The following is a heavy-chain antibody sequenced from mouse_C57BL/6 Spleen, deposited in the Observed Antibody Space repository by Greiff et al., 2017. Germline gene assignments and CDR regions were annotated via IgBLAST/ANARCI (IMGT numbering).Heavy chain of an antibody. Sequence: ESGPGLVKPSQSLSLTCSVTGYSITSGYYWNWIRQFPGNKLEWMGYISYDGSNNSNPSLKNRISITRDTSKNQFFLKLNSVTTEDTATYYCARALYDYGDYFDYWGQGTTLTVSS. V-gene: IGHV3-6*01. CDR1: GYSITSGYY. CDR3: ARALYDYGDYFDY. J-gene: IGHJ2*01. D-gene: IGHD2-4*01. CDR2: ISYDGSN.